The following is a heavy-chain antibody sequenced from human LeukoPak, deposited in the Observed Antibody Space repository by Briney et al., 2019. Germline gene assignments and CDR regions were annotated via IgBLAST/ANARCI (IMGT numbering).Heavy chain of an antibody. CDR1: GGSISSYY. CDR2: IYYSGST. CDR3: ARDDRYSGWFDP. Sequence: SETLSLTCTVSGGSISSYYWSWIRQPPGKGLEWIGYIYYSGSTNYNPSLKSRVTISVDTSKNQFSLKLSSVTAADTAVYYCARDDRYSGWFDPWGQGTLVTVSS. D-gene: IGHD2-21*02. V-gene: IGHV4-59*01. J-gene: IGHJ5*02.